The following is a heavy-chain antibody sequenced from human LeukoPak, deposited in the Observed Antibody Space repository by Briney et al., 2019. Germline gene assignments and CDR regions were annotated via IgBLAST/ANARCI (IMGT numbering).Heavy chain of an antibody. V-gene: IGHV3-21*01. CDR2: ISSSSSYI. CDR3: ARRNVGIAAAGTSWYFDY. J-gene: IGHJ4*02. CDR1: GFTFSSYS. D-gene: IGHD6-13*01. Sequence: PGGSLRLSCAASGFTFSSYSMNWVRQAPGKGLEWDSSISSSSSYIYYADSVKGRFTISRDNAKNSLYLQMNSLRAEDTAVYYCARRNVGIAAAGTSWYFDYWGQGILVTVSS.